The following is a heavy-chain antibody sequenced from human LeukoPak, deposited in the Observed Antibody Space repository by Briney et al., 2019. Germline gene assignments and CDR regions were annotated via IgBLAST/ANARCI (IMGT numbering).Heavy chain of an antibody. D-gene: IGHD2-15*01. J-gene: IGHJ4*02. V-gene: IGHV3-7*05. CDR3: AREYCSGGSCYSGSFDY. CDR2: IKQDGSEK. CDR1: GCTFSTYW. Sequence: GGSLRLSCAASGCTFSTYWMTWVRQAPGKGLEWVANIKQDGSEKYYVDSVRGRFTISRDNAKNSLYLQMNSLRAEDTAVYYCAREYCSGGSCYSGSFDYWGQGTLVTVSS.